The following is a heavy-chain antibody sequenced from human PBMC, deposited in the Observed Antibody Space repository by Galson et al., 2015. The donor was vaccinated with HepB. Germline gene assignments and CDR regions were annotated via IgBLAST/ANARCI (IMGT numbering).Heavy chain of an antibody. CDR2: ISGSGGST. Sequence: SLRLSCAASGFTFSSYAMSWVRQAPGKGLEWVSAISGSGGSTYYADSVKGRLTISRDNSKNTLYLQMNSLRAEDTAVYYCAKSPSVTLARGIDYWGQGTLVTVSS. V-gene: IGHV3-23*01. J-gene: IGHJ4*02. CDR1: GFTFSSYA. D-gene: IGHD4-17*01. CDR3: AKSPSVTLARGIDY.